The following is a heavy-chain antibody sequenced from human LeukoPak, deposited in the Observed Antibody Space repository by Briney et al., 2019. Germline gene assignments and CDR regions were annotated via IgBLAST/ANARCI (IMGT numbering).Heavy chain of an antibody. V-gene: IGHV4-30-4*01. D-gene: IGHD5/OR15-5a*01. Sequence: SQTLSLTCTVSGGSISNTDSYWNWIRQPPGKGLEWIGFISYSGNTYSTPSLESRLTISIDTAKNQFSLSLSSVTAADTAVYFCAREIVSSYYYNGMDVWGQGATVTVSS. CDR2: ISYSGNT. CDR1: GGSISNTDSY. J-gene: IGHJ6*02. CDR3: AREIVSSYYYNGMDV.